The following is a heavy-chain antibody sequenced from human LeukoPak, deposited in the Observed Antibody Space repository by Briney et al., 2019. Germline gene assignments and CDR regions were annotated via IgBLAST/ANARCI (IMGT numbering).Heavy chain of an antibody. D-gene: IGHD3-3*01. J-gene: IGHJ4*02. V-gene: IGHV3-49*04. Sequence: PGGSLRLSCRDSGFTSGDYAMSRVRQAPGKGLEWVSFIRSKAYGGTTEYAASVKGRFTISRDDSKSIAYLQMNSLKTEDTAVYYCTSDWNFAYWGQGTLVTVSS. CDR2: IRSKAYGGTT. CDR3: TSDWNFAY. CDR1: GFTSGDYA.